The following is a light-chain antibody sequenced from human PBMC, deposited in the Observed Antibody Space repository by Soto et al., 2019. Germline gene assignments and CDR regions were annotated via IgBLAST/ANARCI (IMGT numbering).Light chain of an antibody. J-gene: IGKJ4*01. Sequence: DIVMTQSPDSLAVSLGERATINCKSSQSVLYSSNNKNYLGWYQQKVGQPPKPLIYWASTRESGVPDRFSGCGSGTDFTLTISSLQAEDVAVYYCQQYYSKPLTFGGGTKVEIK. CDR2: WAS. V-gene: IGKV4-1*01. CDR1: QSVLYSSNNKNY. CDR3: QQYYSKPLT.